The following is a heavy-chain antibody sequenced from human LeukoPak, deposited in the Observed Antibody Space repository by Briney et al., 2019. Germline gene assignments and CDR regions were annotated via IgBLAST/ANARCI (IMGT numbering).Heavy chain of an antibody. CDR1: GYILTNNW. CDR3: ASYLRGYFDY. V-gene: IGHV5-51*01. Sequence: GESLKISCKVSGYILTNNWIGWVRQVPGKGLEWMGLIYPGYSDTRYSPSFQGQVTISADKSISTAYLQWSSLKASDTAMYYCASYLRGYFDYWGQGTLVTVSS. J-gene: IGHJ4*02. CDR2: IYPGYSDT. D-gene: IGHD2/OR15-2a*01.